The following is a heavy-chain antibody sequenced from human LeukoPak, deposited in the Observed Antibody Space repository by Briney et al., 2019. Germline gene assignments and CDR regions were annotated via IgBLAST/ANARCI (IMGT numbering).Heavy chain of an antibody. V-gene: IGHV3-33*06. Sequence: GRSLRLTCATSGFTFTSWGMHWVRQAPDKGLEWVAAIWYDGSKKYYADSVKGRFTISRDNSKDTLYLQMNSLRAEDTAIYYCAKDFEWPTVVTALFDAFDMWGQGTMVTVSS. J-gene: IGHJ3*02. D-gene: IGHD2-21*02. CDR2: IWYDGSKK. CDR3: AKDFEWPTVVTALFDAFDM. CDR1: GFTFTSWG.